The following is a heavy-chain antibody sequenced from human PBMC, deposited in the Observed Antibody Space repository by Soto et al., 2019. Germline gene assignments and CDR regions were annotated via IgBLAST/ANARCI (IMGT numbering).Heavy chain of an antibody. CDR3: VRDGTKTLRDWFDP. Sequence: SETLSLTCTVSGASISCFCWSWIRKSAGKGLEWIGRIYATGTTDYNPSLKSRVMMSVDTSKKQFSLKLRSVTAADTAVYYCVRDGTKTLRDWFDPWGQGISVTVSS. J-gene: IGHJ5*02. V-gene: IGHV4-4*07. CDR2: IYATGTT. CDR1: GASISCFC. D-gene: IGHD1-1*01.